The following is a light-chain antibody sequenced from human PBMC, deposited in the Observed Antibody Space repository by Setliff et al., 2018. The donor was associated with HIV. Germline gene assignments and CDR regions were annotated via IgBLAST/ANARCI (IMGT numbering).Light chain of an antibody. Sequence: QSALAQPASVSGSPGQSITISCTGISSDVVDFNYVSWYQQHPGKAPRLLIYEVTNRPSGVSDRFSGSKSGNTASLTISGVQAEDEADYYCSSYTSNSTLYVFGTGTKVTVL. V-gene: IGLV2-14*01. CDR1: SSDVVDFNY. J-gene: IGLJ1*01. CDR3: SSYTSNSTLYV. CDR2: EVT.